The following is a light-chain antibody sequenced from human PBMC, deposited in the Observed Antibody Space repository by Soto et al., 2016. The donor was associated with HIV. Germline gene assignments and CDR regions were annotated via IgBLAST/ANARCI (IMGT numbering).Light chain of an antibody. Sequence: DIQMAQSPSSLSASVGDRVTITCRASQGISRWLVWYQQKPGKAPKSLIYAASNLQSGVPSRFSGGGSGTDFTLTISSLQPEDSATYYCQHYNSYPPSFGGGTKVEI. J-gene: IGKJ4*01. CDR2: AAS. CDR1: QGISRW. V-gene: IGKV1D-16*01. CDR3: QHYNSYPPS.